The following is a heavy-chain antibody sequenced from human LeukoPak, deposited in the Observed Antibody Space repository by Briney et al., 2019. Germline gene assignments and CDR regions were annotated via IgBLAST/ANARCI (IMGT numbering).Heavy chain of an antibody. CDR2: IYYSGST. V-gene: IGHV4-39*01. J-gene: IGHJ4*02. D-gene: IGHD3-22*01. Sequence: SETLSLTCTVSGGSISSSSYYWGWIRQPPGQGLEWNGSIYYSGSTYYNPSLKSRVTISVDTSKNQFSLKLSSVTAADTAVYYCARHRHPYYYDSSGYWFDYWGQGTLVTVSS. CDR1: GGSISSSSYY. CDR3: ARHRHPYYYDSSGYWFDY.